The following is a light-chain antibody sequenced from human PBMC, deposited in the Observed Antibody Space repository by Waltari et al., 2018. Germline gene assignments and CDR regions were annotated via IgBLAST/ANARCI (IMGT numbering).Light chain of an antibody. Sequence: DIVMTWSPDSVAVSLGDRGTINCNANQRVLLSTNNKNYLAWYQQKTGQPPKLLFYWASTRESGVPDRFSGSGSGTDFTLTISSLQAEDVAVYYCQQYRSTLWTFGQGTRVEIK. CDR1: QRVLLSTNNKNY. CDR3: QQYRSTLWT. CDR2: WAS. J-gene: IGKJ1*01. V-gene: IGKV4-1*01.